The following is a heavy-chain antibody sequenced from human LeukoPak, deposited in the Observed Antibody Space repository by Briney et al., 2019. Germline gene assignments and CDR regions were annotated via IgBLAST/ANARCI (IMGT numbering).Heavy chain of an antibody. D-gene: IGHD1-26*01. CDR2: IRDDGGEI. V-gene: IGHV3-7*01. CDR1: RFTFSSYW. J-gene: IGHJ4*02. Sequence: GGSLRLSCEASRFTFSSYWMSWVRQAPGKGLEWVANIRDDGGEIYYVDSVKGRFTISRDNAKSSLFLQMNSLRAEDAAVYYCARDKPRGSYYGSIFDSWGQGTLVTVSS. CDR3: ARDKPRGSYYGSIFDS.